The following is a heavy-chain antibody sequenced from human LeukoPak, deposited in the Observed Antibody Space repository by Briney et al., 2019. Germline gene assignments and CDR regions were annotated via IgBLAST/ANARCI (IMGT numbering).Heavy chain of an antibody. V-gene: IGHV3-23*01. CDR3: AKDPATNYYGSGTTFDY. CDR2: ISGSGGST. Sequence: PGGSLRLSCAASGFTFSSYAMSWVRQAPGKGLEWVSAISGSGGSTYYADSVKGRFTISRDNSKNTLYLQMNSLRAEDTAVYYCAKDPATNYYGSGTTFDYWGQGTLVTVSS. CDR1: GFTFSSYA. J-gene: IGHJ4*02. D-gene: IGHD3-10*01.